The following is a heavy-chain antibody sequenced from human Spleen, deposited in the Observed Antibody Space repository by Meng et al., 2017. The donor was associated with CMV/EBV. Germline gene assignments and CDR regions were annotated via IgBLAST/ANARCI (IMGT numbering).Heavy chain of an antibody. CDR2: IKQDGGEK. J-gene: IGHJ6*02. CDR1: GFTFSSYW. CDR3: ARGTSDTAMVRYFYYAMDV. Sequence: GGSLRLSCAASGFTFSSYWMHWVRQAPGKGLEWVANIKQDGGEKSYVDSVRGRFTSSRDNTKNSLYLQMNSLRAEDTAVYYCARGTSDTAMVRYFYYAMDVWGQGTTVTVSS. D-gene: IGHD5-18*01. V-gene: IGHV3-7*01.